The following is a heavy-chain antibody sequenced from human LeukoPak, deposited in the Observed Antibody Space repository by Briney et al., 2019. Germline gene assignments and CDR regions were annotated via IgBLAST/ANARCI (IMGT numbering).Heavy chain of an antibody. V-gene: IGHV3-21*01. Sequence: GESLRLSCAGSGFSFSYQGMTWVRQAPGKGLEWVSSIGTSNSDRYYADSVKGRFTISRDNAKNSLYLQMNSLRAEDTAVYYCAKDESSEWFGEFPFDYWGQGTLVTVSS. J-gene: IGHJ4*02. CDR1: GFSFSYQG. CDR2: IGTSNSDR. CDR3: AKDESSEWFGEFPFDY. D-gene: IGHD3-10*01.